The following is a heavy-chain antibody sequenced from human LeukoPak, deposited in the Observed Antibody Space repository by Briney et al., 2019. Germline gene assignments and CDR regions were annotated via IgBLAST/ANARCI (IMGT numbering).Heavy chain of an antibody. Sequence: ETLSLTCTVSGDSISSSRYYWGWIRQPPGKGLEWVSSISSSSSYIYYADSVKGRFTISRDNAKNSLYLQMNSLRAEDTAVYYCAKNPSRYFDYWGQGTLVTVSS. CDR2: ISSSSSYI. CDR3: AKNPSRYFDY. V-gene: IGHV3-21*04. D-gene: IGHD2-2*01. CDR1: GDSISSSR. J-gene: IGHJ4*02.